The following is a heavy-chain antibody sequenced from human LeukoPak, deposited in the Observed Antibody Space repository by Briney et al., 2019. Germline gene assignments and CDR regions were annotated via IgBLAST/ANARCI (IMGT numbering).Heavy chain of an antibody. V-gene: IGHV1-2*04. D-gene: IGHD6-19*01. CDR2: INPNSGGT. CDR1: GYTFTGYY. CDR3: ARGPKYSSGWYVVDY. Sequence: ASVKVSCKASGYTFTGYYMHWVRQAPGQGLEWMGWINPNSGGTNYAQKFQGWVTMTRDTSISTAYMELSRLRSDDTAVYYCARGPKYSSGWYVVDYWGQGTLVTVSS. J-gene: IGHJ4*02.